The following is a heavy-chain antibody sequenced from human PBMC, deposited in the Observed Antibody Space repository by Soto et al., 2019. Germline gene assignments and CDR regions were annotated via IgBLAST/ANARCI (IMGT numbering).Heavy chain of an antibody. J-gene: IGHJ3*02. V-gene: IGHV1-8*01. CDR2: MNPNSGNT. CDR1: VYTFTSYD. D-gene: IGHD6-6*01. CDR3: SVAARQSAFDI. Sequence: SVKVSCKASVYTFTSYDINWVRQATGQGLEWMGWMNPNSGNTGYAQKFQGRVTMTRNTSISTAYMELSSLRSEDTAVYYRSVAARQSAFDIWGQGTMVTVS.